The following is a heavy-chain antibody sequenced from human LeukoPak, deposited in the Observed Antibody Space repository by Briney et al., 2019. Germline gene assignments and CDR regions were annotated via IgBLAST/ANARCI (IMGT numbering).Heavy chain of an antibody. CDR1: GGSISSSSYY. CDR3: ARLVGATILADY. CDR2: IYYSGST. D-gene: IGHD1-26*01. J-gene: IGHJ4*02. Sequence: PSETLSLTCTVSGGSISSSSYYWGWIRQPPGKGLEWIGSIYYSGSTYYNPSLKSRVTISVDTSKNQFSLKLSPVTAADTAVYYCARLVGATILADYWGQGTLVTVSS. V-gene: IGHV4-39*01.